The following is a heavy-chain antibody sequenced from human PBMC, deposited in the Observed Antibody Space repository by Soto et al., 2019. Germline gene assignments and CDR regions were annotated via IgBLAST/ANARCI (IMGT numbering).Heavy chain of an antibody. V-gene: IGHV1-46*01. J-gene: IGHJ3*02. CDR1: GYTFTSYY. D-gene: IGHD3-22*01. Sequence: ASVKVSCKASGYTFTSYYMHWVRQAPGQGLEWMGIINPSGGSTSYAQKFQGRVTMTRDTSTSTVYMELSSLRSEDTAVYYCARESYYDSSGYSGDAFDICGQRTMVTVSS. CDR3: ARESYYDSSGYSGDAFDI. CDR2: INPSGGST.